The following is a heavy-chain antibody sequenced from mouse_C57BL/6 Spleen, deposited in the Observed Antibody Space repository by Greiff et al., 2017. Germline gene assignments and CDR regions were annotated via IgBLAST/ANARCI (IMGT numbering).Heavy chain of an antibody. CDR3: ATGTGAY. Sequence: DVKLVESGGGLVKPGGSLKLSCAASGFTFSDYGMHWVRQAPEKGLEWVAYISSGSSTIYYADTVKGRFTISRDNAKNTLFLQMTSLRSEDTAMYYCATGTGAYWGQGTLVTVSA. CDR2: ISSGSSTI. CDR1: GFTFSDYG. D-gene: IGHD4-1*01. J-gene: IGHJ3*01. V-gene: IGHV5-17*01.